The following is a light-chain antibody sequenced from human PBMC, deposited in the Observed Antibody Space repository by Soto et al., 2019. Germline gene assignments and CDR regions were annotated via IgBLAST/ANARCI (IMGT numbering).Light chain of an antibody. CDR1: QSLLHTNGYSY. CDR3: MQALQTPLT. V-gene: IGKV2-28*01. J-gene: IGKJ4*01. Sequence: DIVMTQSPLSLPVTPGEPASISCRSSQSLLHTNGYSYLDWYLQKPGQSPQLLIYLVSNRASGVPDRFSGSGSGTDFTLKISRVEAEDVGVYYYMQALQTPLTFGGGTKVDIK. CDR2: LVS.